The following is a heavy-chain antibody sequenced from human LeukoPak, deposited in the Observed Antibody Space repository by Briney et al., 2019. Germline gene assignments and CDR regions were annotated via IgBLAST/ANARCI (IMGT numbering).Heavy chain of an antibody. CDR1: GFTFSSYG. Sequence: PGGSLRLSCAASGFTFSSYGMNWVRQAPGKGLEWVSYISSSSSTIYYADSVKGRFTISRDNAKNSLYLQMNSLRDEDTAVYYCARGSQSLGYCSGGSCRAKIFDYWGQGTLVTVSS. J-gene: IGHJ4*02. CDR3: ARGSQSLGYCSGGSCRAKIFDY. V-gene: IGHV3-48*02. CDR2: ISSSSSTI. D-gene: IGHD2-15*01.